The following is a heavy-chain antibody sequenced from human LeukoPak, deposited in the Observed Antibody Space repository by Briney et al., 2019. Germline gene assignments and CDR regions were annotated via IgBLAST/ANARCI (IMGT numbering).Heavy chain of an antibody. CDR1: GFSFRTYA. CDR2: ISSNGGST. D-gene: IGHD2-21*01. Sequence: GGSLRLSCAASGFSFRTYAMNWVRQAPGKGLGWVSTISSNGGSTYFTDSVKGRFTISRDNSKNTLYLQMNSLRAEDTAIYYCSSKLFGDYWGQGTLVTVSS. V-gene: IGHV3-23*01. CDR3: SSKLFGDY. J-gene: IGHJ4*02.